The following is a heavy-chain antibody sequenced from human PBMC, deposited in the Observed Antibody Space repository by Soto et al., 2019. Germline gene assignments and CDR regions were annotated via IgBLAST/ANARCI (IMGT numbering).Heavy chain of an antibody. CDR2: IYYSGST. CDR3: ARPLFAYDFWSGYEY. V-gene: IGHV4-39*01. D-gene: IGHD3-3*01. J-gene: IGHJ4*02. Sequence: QLQLQESGPGLVKPSETLSLTCTVSGGSISSSSYYWGWIRQPPGKGLEWIGSIYYSGSTYYNPSLKSRVTISVDTSKNQFSLKLSSVTAADTAVYYCARPLFAYDFWSGYEYWGQGTLVTVSS. CDR1: GGSISSSSYY.